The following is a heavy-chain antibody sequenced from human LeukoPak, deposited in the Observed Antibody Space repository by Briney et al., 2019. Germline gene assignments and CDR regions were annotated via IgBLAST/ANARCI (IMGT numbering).Heavy chain of an antibody. V-gene: IGHV4-30-4*01. CDR2: IYYSGST. CDR1: GGSISSGYYY. D-gene: IGHD1-14*01. Sequence: SETLSLTCTVSGGSISSGYYYWSWIRQPPGKGLEWIGYIYYSGSTYYNPSLKSRVNISVDTSKNQFSLKLSSVTAADTAVYYCAREPDAVEYFQHWGQGTLVTVSS. J-gene: IGHJ1*01. CDR3: AREPDAVEYFQH.